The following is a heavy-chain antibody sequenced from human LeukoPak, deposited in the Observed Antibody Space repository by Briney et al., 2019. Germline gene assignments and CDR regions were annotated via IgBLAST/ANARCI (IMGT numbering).Heavy chain of an antibody. CDR2: ISRSSSYI. Sequence: GGSLRLSCAASGFTFSSYSMNWVRQAPGKGLEWVSSISRSSSYIYYADSVKGRFTISRDNAKNSLYLQMNSLRAEDTAVYYCARYSGSYFDPFGTYGMDVWGQGTTVTVSS. CDR1: GFTFSSYS. D-gene: IGHD1-26*01. V-gene: IGHV3-21*01. CDR3: ARYSGSYFDPFGTYGMDV. J-gene: IGHJ6*02.